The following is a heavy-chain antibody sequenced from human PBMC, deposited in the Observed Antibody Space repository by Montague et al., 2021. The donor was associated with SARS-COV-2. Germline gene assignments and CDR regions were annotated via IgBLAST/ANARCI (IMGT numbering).Heavy chain of an antibody. CDR2: IYWDDDK. D-gene: IGHD1-26*01. Sequence: PALVKPTQTLMLTCTVSGFSLNTNGMGVGWIRQPPGEAPAWLALIYWDDDKRYSPSLKTRLTITKDTSSNQVVLTMTNVDPGDTGTYFCARYKSRMYGSFDYWGQGTLVTVSS. CDR1: GFSLNTNGMG. V-gene: IGHV2-5*02. J-gene: IGHJ4*02. CDR3: ARYKSRMYGSFDY.